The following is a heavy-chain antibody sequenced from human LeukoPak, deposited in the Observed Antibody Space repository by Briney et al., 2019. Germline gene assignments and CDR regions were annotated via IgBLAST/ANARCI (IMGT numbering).Heavy chain of an antibody. Sequence: GGSLRLSCAASGFTFSSYWMSWVRQAPGKGLGWVANIKQDGSEKYYVDSVKGRFTISRDNAKNSLYLQMNSLRAEDTAVCYCARDLSSNYGPYFDYWGQGTLVTVSS. V-gene: IGHV3-7*01. CDR2: IKQDGSEK. D-gene: IGHD4-11*01. J-gene: IGHJ4*02. CDR1: GFTFSSYW. CDR3: ARDLSSNYGPYFDY.